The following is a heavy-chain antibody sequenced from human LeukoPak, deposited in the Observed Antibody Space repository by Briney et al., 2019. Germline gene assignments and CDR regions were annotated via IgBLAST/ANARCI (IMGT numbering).Heavy chain of an antibody. D-gene: IGHD6-13*01. V-gene: IGHV4-34*01. J-gene: IGHJ5*02. CDR1: GGSFSGYY. CDR3: MGSWETNWFDP. Sequence: SETLSLTCAVYGGSFSGYYWSWIRQPPGKGLEWIGEINHSGSTNYNPSLKSRVTISVDTSKNQFSLKLSSVTAADTAVYYCMGSWETNWFDPGAREPWSPSPQ. CDR2: INHSGST.